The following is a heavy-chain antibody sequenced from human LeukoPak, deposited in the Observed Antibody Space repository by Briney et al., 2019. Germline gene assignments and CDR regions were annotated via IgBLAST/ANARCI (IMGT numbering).Heavy chain of an antibody. Sequence: SETLSLTCTVSGGSISNGGYYWSWIRQPPGKGLEWIGYIYYSGSTYYNPSLKSRVTISVDTSKNQFSLKLSSVTAADTAVYYCARGRQWEWLRSRWFDPWGQGTLVTVSS. CDR1: GGSISNGGYY. D-gene: IGHD5-12*01. V-gene: IGHV4-30-4*08. J-gene: IGHJ5*02. CDR3: ARGRQWEWLRSRWFDP. CDR2: IYYSGST.